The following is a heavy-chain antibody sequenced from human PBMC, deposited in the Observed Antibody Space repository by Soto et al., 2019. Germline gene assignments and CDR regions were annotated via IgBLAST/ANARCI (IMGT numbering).Heavy chain of an antibody. CDR3: ARVFDTYYLDS. CDR2: ISYDASNK. D-gene: IGHD3-9*01. Sequence: GLSMRLSCAASGFTFSSYAMHWVRQAPGKGLEWVTLISYDASNKYYADSVKGRFTISRDNSKKTLYLQMNSLRAEDTAVYYCARVFDTYYLDSWGQGNMVTVSS. J-gene: IGHJ4*02. V-gene: IGHV3-30-3*01. CDR1: GFTFSSYA.